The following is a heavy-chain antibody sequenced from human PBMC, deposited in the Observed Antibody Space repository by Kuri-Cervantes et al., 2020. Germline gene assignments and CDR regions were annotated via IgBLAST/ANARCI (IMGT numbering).Heavy chain of an antibody. Sequence: GESLKISCAASGFSFSNCGMHWVRQSPGKGLEWVAFIWKDVIHEKDIDSVKGRFTICEGVSKNTLCLQVNSLRGEDTAVYNCAKESPPMIWEYFDYWGQGTLVTVSS. CDR2: IWKDVIHE. D-gene: IGHD1-26*01. J-gene: IGHJ4*02. CDR3: AKESPPMIWEYFDY. V-gene: IGHV3-30*02. CDR1: GFSFSNCG.